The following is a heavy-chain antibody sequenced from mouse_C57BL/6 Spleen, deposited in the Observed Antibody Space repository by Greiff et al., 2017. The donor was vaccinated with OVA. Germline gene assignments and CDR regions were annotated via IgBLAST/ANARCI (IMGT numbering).Heavy chain of an antibody. CDR3: TTLDSSGLAWFAY. Sequence: EVQGVASGAELVRPGASVKLSCTASGFNIKDYYMHWVKQRPEQGLEWIGRIDPEDGDTEYAPKFQGKATMTVDTSSNTAYLQLSSLTSEDTAVYYCTTLDSSGLAWFAYWGQGTLVTVSA. V-gene: IGHV14-1*01. CDR1: GFNIKDYY. J-gene: IGHJ3*01. CDR2: IDPEDGDT. D-gene: IGHD3-2*02.